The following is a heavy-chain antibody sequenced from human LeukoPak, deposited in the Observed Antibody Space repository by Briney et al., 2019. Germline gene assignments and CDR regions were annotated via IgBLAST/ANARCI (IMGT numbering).Heavy chain of an antibody. D-gene: IGHD3-9*01. Sequence: ASVKVSCKASGGTFSSYAISWVRQAPGQGLEWMGGIIPIFGTANYAQKFQGRVTITTDESTSTAYMELSSLRSEDTAVYYCAREGDRYYGILTGYLDYWGQGTLVTVSS. CDR1: GGTFSSYA. V-gene: IGHV1-69*05. J-gene: IGHJ4*02. CDR3: AREGDRYYGILTGYLDY. CDR2: IIPIFGTA.